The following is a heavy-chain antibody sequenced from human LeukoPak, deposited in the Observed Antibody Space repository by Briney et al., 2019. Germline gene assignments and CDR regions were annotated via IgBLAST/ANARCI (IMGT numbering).Heavy chain of an antibody. Sequence: SETLSLTCTVSGGSISSGGYYWSWIRQHPGKGLEWIGYIYYSGSTYYNPSLKSRVTISVDTSKNQFSLKLSSVTAADTAVYYCARGRHWSPFDPWGQGTLVTVSS. V-gene: IGHV4-31*03. CDR2: IYYSGST. J-gene: IGHJ5*02. CDR3: ARGRHWSPFDP. CDR1: GGSISSGGYY. D-gene: IGHD1-1*01.